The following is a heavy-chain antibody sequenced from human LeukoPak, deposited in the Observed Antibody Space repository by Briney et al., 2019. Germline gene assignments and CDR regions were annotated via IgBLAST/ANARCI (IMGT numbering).Heavy chain of an antibody. CDR3: ARAYTRITIFGVVPHYGMDV. CDR2: INHSGST. V-gene: IGHV4-34*01. Sequence: SETLSLTCAVYGGSFSGYYWSWIRQPPGKGLEWIGEINHSGSTNYNPSLRSRVTISVDTSKNQFSLKLSSVTAADTAVYYCARAYTRITIFGVVPHYGMDVRGQGTTVTVSS. CDR1: GGSFSGYY. J-gene: IGHJ6*02. D-gene: IGHD3-3*01.